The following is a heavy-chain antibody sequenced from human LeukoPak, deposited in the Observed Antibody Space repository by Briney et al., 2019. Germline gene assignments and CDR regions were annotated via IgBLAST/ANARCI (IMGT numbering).Heavy chain of an antibody. CDR2: ITGSGNT. Sequence: GGSLRLSCAASGFTFSSHSMSWVRQAPGKGLEWVSAITGSGNTYYADSVKGRFAISRDNSKNTLYLQMNSLRAEDTAVYYCAKLTKNWGQGSLVTVST. V-gene: IGHV3-23*01. J-gene: IGHJ4*02. CDR3: AKLTKN. CDR1: GFTFSSHS.